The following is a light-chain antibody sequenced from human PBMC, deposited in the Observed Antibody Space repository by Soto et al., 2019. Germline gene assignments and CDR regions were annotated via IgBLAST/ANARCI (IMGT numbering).Light chain of an antibody. V-gene: IGLV2-8*01. Sequence: QSALTQPPSASGSPGQSVTISCTGTSSDVGGYNYVSWYQQHPGKAPKLMIFEVSKRPSGVPDRFSGSKSGHTASLTVSGLQAEDEADYYCSSYADSDNLVFGGGTKVTVL. CDR1: SSDVGGYNY. CDR2: EVS. CDR3: SSYADSDNLV. J-gene: IGLJ2*01.